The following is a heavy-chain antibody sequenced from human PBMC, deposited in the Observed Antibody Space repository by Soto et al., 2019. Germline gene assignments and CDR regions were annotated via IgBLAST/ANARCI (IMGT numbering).Heavy chain of an antibody. CDR1: GFTFSGYA. V-gene: IGHV3-30-3*01. J-gene: IGHJ4*02. CDR3: ASPDSYFEF. D-gene: IGHD3-22*01. CDR2: ISSDGSNK. Sequence: PGGSLRLSCAASGFTFSGYAMHWVGQSPGKGLEWVAVISSDGSNKYYADSVKGRFTISRDNSKNTLFLQMNSLRTEDTAVYYCASPDSYFEFWGQGTLVTVSS.